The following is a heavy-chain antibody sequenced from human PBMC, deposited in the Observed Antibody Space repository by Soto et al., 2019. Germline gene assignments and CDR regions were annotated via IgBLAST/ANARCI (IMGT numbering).Heavy chain of an antibody. CDR2: INTDRSKT. V-gene: IGHV3-74*01. CDR3: ATVTTNTYNWLGT. J-gene: IGHJ5*02. Sequence: EVQLVESGGTLVQPGGSLRLSCAASGFTFSTFWMHWVRQAPGKGLVWVSRINTDRSKTTYAASVKGRFTISRDNAKNTVQLQMDSLRAEDTAVYYCATVTTNTYNWLGTWGQGALVTVSS. D-gene: IGHD4-17*01. CDR1: GFTFSTFW.